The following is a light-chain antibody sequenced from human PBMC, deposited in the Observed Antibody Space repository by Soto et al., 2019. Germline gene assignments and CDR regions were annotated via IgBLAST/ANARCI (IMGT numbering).Light chain of an antibody. CDR2: AAV. CDR3: QQSYSIPIT. CDR1: QGISVY. V-gene: IGKV1-39*01. Sequence: DIQMTQSPSSLSASVGDRITIACRASQGISVYLNWFQKKPGEAPKLLIHAAVNLQSGAPSRFSGSGSGTDFTLTISSLQAEDFATYYCQQSYSIPITFGQGTRLE. J-gene: IGKJ5*01.